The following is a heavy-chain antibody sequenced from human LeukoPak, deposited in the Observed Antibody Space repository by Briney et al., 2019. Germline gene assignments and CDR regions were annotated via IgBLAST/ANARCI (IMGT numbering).Heavy chain of an antibody. J-gene: IGHJ6*02. CDR3: ARLRFLEWLPGMDV. D-gene: IGHD3-3*01. CDR1: GFTFSSYS. CDR2: ISSSISYI. V-gene: IGHV3-21*01. Sequence: PGGSLRLSCAASGFTFSSYSMNWVRQAPGKGLEWVSSISSSISYIYYADSVKGRFTISRDNAKNSLYLQMNSLRAEDTAVYYCARLRFLEWLPGMDVWGQGTTVTVSS.